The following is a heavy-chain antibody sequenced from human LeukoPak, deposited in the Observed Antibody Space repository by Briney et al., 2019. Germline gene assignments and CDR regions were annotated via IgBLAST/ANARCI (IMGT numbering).Heavy chain of an antibody. CDR1: GYTFTSYY. CDR2: INPSGGST. D-gene: IGHD3-3*01. V-gene: IGHV1-46*01. Sequence: ASVKVSCKASGYTFTSYYMHWVRQAPGQGLEWLGIINPSGGSTSYAQKFQGRVTMTRDMSTSTVYMELSSLRSEDTAVYYCARDGVTIFGVPIRGDYWGQGTLVTVSS. CDR3: ARDGVTIFGVPIRGDY. J-gene: IGHJ4*02.